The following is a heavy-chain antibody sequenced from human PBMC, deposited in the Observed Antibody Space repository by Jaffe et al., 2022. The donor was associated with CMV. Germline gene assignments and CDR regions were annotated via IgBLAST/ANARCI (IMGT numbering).Heavy chain of an antibody. CDR1: GFSFSSHS. CDR3: AKEVGAYGGNVRGDFDY. V-gene: IGHV3-23*01. J-gene: IGHJ4*02. D-gene: IGHD4-17*01. Sequence: EVQLLESGGALVQPGGSLRLSCTASGFSFSSHSMSWVRQAPGKGLEWVSVIGDSGGTTYYTNSVKGRFIISRDNSKSTLYLQMNSLRVEDTAVYYCAKEVGAYGGNVRGDFDYWGRGALVTVSS. CDR2: IGDSGGTT.